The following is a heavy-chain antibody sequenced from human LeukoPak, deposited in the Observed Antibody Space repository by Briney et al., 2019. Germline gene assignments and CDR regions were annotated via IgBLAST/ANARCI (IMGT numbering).Heavy chain of an antibody. CDR1: GGTFNNSA. V-gene: IGHV1-69*05. J-gene: IGHJ5*02. D-gene: IGHD4-17*01. CDR3: ARDVHGDYGSGWFDP. Sequence: ASVKVSCKTSGGTFNNSANSWVRQAPGQGLEWLGGIMLLFGTAGYALKFQGRVTITKDESTRTVYLELTSLTSDDTAVYYCARDVHGDYGSGWFDPWGQGTLVSVSS. CDR2: IMLLFGTA.